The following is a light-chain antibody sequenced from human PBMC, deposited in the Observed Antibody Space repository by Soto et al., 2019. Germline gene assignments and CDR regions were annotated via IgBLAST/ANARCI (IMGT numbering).Light chain of an antibody. J-gene: IGLJ3*02. V-gene: IGLV2-23*02. CDR2: DVT. Sequence: QSALTQPASVSGSPGQSITISCTGTSSDVENYNLVSWYQQHPGKAPKLIIYDVTKRPSGVSNRFSGSKSGNTASLTISGLQAEDESEYYCCSYAGSSTPWVFGGGTKLTVL. CDR3: CSYAGSSTPWV. CDR1: SSDVENYNL.